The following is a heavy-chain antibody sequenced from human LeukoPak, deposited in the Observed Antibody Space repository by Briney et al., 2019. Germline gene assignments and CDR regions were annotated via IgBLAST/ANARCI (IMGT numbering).Heavy chain of an antibody. D-gene: IGHD3-22*01. J-gene: IGHJ4*02. V-gene: IGHV4-4*07. CDR3: ARGTDYYDSSGYYLVYFDY. CDR2: IYTSGST. CDR1: GGSISSYY. Sequence: PSETLSLTCTVSGGSISSYYWSWIRQPAGKGLEWIGRIYTSGSTNYNPSLKSRVTMSVDTSKNQFSLKLSSVTAADTAVYYCARGTDYYDSSGYYLVYFDYWGQGTLVTVSS.